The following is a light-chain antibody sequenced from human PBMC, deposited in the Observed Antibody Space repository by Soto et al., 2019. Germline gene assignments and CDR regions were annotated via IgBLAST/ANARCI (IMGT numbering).Light chain of an antibody. CDR1: QGIGNA. J-gene: IGKJ1*01. Sequence: KYASSLAATMAYRVTISCRASQGIGNALGWYQQKPGKPPKVLIYGASNLQSGVPSRFSGSGSGTEFTLTISSLQPDDFANDYCQQYSRYSRTFGPGTQGGY. V-gene: IGKV1-13*02. CDR3: QQYSRYSRT. CDR2: GAS.